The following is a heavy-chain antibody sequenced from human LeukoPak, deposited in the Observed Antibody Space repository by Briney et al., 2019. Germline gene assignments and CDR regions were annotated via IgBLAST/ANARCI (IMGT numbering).Heavy chain of an antibody. Sequence: ASVKVSCKASGFTFTSYAMHWVRQAPGQRLEWMGWINAGNGNTKYSQKFQGRVTITRDTSASTAYMELSSLRSEDTAVYYCARDMGQYYYDSSGYYGYWGQGTLVTVSS. V-gene: IGHV1-3*01. CDR1: GFTFTSYA. CDR3: ARDMGQYYYDSSGYYGY. CDR2: INAGNGNT. D-gene: IGHD3-22*01. J-gene: IGHJ4*02.